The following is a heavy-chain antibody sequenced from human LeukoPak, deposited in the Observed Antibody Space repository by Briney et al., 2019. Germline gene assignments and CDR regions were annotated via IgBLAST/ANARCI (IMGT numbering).Heavy chain of an antibody. CDR1: GGSISSSSYY. J-gene: IGHJ4*02. Sequence: PSETLSLTCTVSGGSISSSSYYWGWIRQPPGKGLEWIGSICYSGSTYYNPSLKSRVTISVDTSKNQFSLKLSSVTAADTAVYYCARQPPYGSGNERWGQGTLVTVSS. D-gene: IGHD3-10*01. CDR3: ARQPPYGSGNER. CDR2: ICYSGST. V-gene: IGHV4-39*01.